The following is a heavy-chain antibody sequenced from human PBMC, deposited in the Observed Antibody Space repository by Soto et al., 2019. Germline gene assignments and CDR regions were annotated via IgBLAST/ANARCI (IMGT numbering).Heavy chain of an antibody. D-gene: IGHD6-13*01. CDR3: AKDLSSEPAAAGRLVFGY. CDR2: ISGSGGST. Sequence: GGSLRLSCAASGFTFSSYAMSWVRQAPGKGLEWVSAISGSGGSTYYADSVKGRFTISRDNSKNTLYLQMNSLRAEDTAVYYCAKDLSSEPAAAGRLVFGYWGQGTLVTVSS. J-gene: IGHJ4*02. V-gene: IGHV3-23*01. CDR1: GFTFSSYA.